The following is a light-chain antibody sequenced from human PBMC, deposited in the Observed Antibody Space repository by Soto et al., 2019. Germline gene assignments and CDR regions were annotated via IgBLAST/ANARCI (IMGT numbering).Light chain of an antibody. J-gene: IGKJ1*01. CDR2: AAS. CDR1: QGISSW. Sequence: DIQMTQSPSSVSASVGDRVSISCRASQGISSWLAWYHQKPGKAPKLLIFAASSLQSGVPSRFSGSGSETHFTLTISSLQPEDFATYSCQQSYSTTWTFGQGTKVDI. V-gene: IGKV1-12*01. CDR3: QQSYSTTWT.